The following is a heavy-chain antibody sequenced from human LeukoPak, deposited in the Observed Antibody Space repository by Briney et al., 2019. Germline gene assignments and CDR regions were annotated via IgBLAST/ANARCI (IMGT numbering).Heavy chain of an antibody. CDR1: GGSFSGYY. Sequence: SETLSLTCAVYGGSFSGYYWSWIRQPPGKGLEWIGEINHSGSTNYNPSLKSRVTISVDTSKNQFSLKLSSVTAADTAVYYCARGQVGEYDGNHVTVDYMDVWGKGTTVTVS. J-gene: IGHJ6*03. CDR3: ARGQVGEYDGNHVTVDYMDV. CDR2: INHSGST. V-gene: IGHV4-34*01. D-gene: IGHD4-23*01.